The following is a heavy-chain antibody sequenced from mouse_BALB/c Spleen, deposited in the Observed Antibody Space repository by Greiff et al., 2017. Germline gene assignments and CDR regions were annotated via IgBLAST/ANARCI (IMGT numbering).Heavy chain of an antibody. V-gene: IGHV5-6-5*01. D-gene: IGHD2-3*01. CDR2: ISSGGST. J-gene: IGHJ2*01. Sequence: EVMLVESGGGLVKPGGSLKLSCAASGFTFSSYAMSWVRQTPEKRLEWVASISSGGSTYYPDSVKGRFTISRDNARNILYLQMSSLRSEDTAMYYCARETDGYYVPSFDYWGQGTTLTVSS. CDR1: GFTFSSYA. CDR3: ARETDGYYVPSFDY.